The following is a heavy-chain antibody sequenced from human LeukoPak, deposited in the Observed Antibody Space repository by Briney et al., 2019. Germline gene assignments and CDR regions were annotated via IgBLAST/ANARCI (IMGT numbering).Heavy chain of an antibody. CDR3: ATKASRSYYFDY. J-gene: IGHJ4*02. CDR2: VYATGGTT. V-gene: IGHV1-46*01. CDR1: EDTLTYYH. Sequence: ASVKVSCKASEDTLTYYHIHWVRQAPGQGVEWMGAVYATGGTTINTQNSQGRVTITGDTSTRTVYMELSSLRFEDTAMYYCATKASRSYYFDYWGQGILVTVSS.